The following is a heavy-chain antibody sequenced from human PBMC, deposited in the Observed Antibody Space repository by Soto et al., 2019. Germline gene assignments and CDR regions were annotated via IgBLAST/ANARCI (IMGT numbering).Heavy chain of an antibody. V-gene: IGHV4-34*01. Sequence: SESMSLTCAVYGGSFSGYYWGWIRQPPGKGLEWIGEINHSGSTNYNPSLKSRVTISVDTSKNQFSLKLSSVTAADTAVYYCARGYSSGWQDAFDIWGQGTMVTVSS. CDR2: INHSGST. J-gene: IGHJ3*02. CDR3: ARGYSSGWQDAFDI. CDR1: GGSFSGYY. D-gene: IGHD6-19*01.